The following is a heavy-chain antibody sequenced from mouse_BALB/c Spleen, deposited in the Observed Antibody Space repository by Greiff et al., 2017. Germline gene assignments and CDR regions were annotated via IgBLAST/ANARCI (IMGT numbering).Heavy chain of an antibody. Sequence: QVQLQQSGAELVRPGTSVKVSCKASGYAFTNYSIEWVKQRPGQGLEWIGVINPGSGGTNYNEKFKGKATLTADKSSSTAYMQLSSLTSDDSAVYFCARYTTVPYYYAMDYWGQGTSVTVSS. CDR1: GYAFTNYS. J-gene: IGHJ4*01. CDR3: ARYTTVPYYYAMDY. CDR2: INPGSGGT. D-gene: IGHD1-1*01. V-gene: IGHV1-54*01.